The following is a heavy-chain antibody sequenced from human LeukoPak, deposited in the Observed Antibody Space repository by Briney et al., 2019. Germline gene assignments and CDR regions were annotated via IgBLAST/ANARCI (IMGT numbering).Heavy chain of an antibody. CDR3: AKDQQGDGYNPIDY. J-gene: IGHJ4*02. CDR1: GFTFSSYG. CDR2: IRYDGSNK. V-gene: IGHV3-30*02. D-gene: IGHD5-24*01. Sequence: PGGSLRLSCAASGFTFSSYGMHWVRQAPGKGLEWVALIRYDGSNKYYADSVKGRFTISRDNSKNTLCLQMNSLRAEDTAVYYCAKDQQGDGYNPIDYWGQGTLVTVSS.